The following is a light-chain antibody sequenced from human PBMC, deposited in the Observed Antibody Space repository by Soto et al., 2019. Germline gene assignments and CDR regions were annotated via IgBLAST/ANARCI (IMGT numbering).Light chain of an antibody. J-gene: IGLJ1*01. Sequence: QSALTQPASVSGSPGQSIAISCTGTSSDVGAYNYVSWYQQHPGKAPKLMIYDVSNRPSGVSDRFSGSKSGNTASLTISGGPGEDEAEYITTSYTPTDTFIFGSLTKLT. CDR2: DVS. CDR3: TSYTPTDTFI. V-gene: IGLV2-14*01. CDR1: SSDVGAYNY.